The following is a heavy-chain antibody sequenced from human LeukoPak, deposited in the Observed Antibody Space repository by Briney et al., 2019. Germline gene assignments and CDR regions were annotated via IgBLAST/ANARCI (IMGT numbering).Heavy chain of an antibody. Sequence: SETLSLTCTVSGGSISSGSYYWSWIRQPAGKGLEWIGRIYTSGSTNYNPSLKSRVTISVDTSKNQFALKLSSVTAADTAVYYCARVRGSLNWFDPWGQGTLVTVSS. CDR2: IYTSGST. D-gene: IGHD2-15*01. J-gene: IGHJ5*02. CDR3: ARVRGSLNWFDP. CDR1: GGSISSGSYY. V-gene: IGHV4-61*02.